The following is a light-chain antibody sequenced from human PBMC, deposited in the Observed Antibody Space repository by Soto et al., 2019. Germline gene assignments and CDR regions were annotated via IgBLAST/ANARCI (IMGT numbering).Light chain of an antibody. V-gene: IGKV4-1*01. CDR1: QSVLYSSNNKNY. CDR2: WAS. Sequence: DIVMTQSPDSLAVSLGERATINCKSSQSVLYSSNNKNYLAWYQQKPGQPPKLLIYWASTRESGVPDRFSGSGSGIDFTLSISRLQAEDVEFYYCQQYYRPWTFGQGTKVEIK. CDR3: QQYYRPWT. J-gene: IGKJ1*01.